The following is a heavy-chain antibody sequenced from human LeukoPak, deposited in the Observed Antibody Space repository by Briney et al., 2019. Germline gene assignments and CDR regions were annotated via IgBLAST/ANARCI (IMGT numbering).Heavy chain of an antibody. V-gene: IGHV4-34*01. CDR1: GGSFSGSY. CDR3: ARGNDRVVVAATHRRWFDP. J-gene: IGHJ5*02. Sequence: SETLSLTCAVYGGSFSGSYWSWIRQPPGKGLEWIGEINHSGSTNYNPSLKSRVTISVDTSKNQFSLKLSSVTAADTAVYYCARGNDRVVVAATHRRWFDPWGQGTLVTVSS. D-gene: IGHD2-15*01. CDR2: INHSGST.